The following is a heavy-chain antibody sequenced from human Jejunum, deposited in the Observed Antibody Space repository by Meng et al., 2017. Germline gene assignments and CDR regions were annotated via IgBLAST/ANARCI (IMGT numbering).Heavy chain of an antibody. CDR2: ITGSGGGT. D-gene: IGHD4-17*01. J-gene: IGHJ3*01. Sequence: GESLKISCEGTGFTFSDYGMIWIRQAPGKGLEWVSSITGSGGGTFHAESVKGRFSTSRDNSRNTLYLQMNSLRVKDTAVYYCAKDPNGDYLGAFDFWGQGTMVTVSS. V-gene: IGHV3-23*01. CDR3: AKDPNGDYLGAFDF. CDR1: GFTFSDYG.